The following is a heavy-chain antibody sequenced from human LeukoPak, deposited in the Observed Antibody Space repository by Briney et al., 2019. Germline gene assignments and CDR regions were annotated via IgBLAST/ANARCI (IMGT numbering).Heavy chain of an antibody. CDR3: ARGSGIMATMFASSRRGGWFDP. D-gene: IGHD5-12*01. CDR1: GGSFSGYY. V-gene: IGHV4-34*01. CDR2: INPRGST. J-gene: IGHJ5*02. Sequence: SETLSLTCAVYGGSFSGYYWSWIRQPPGKGLEWIGEINPRGSTNYNPSLKSRVTISVDTSKNQLSLKLSCVTAADTAVYYCARGSGIMATMFASSRRGGWFDPWGQGTLVTVSS.